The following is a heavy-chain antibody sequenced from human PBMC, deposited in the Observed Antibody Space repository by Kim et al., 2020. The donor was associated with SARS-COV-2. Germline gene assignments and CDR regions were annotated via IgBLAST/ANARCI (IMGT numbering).Heavy chain of an antibody. CDR1: GFTFRSYG. Sequence: GGSLRLSCAASGFTFRSYGMHWVRQAPGKGLEWVAVISYDGSNKYYADSVKGRFTISRDNSKNTLYLQMNSLRAEDTAVDYCAKDEAVAGTFDYWGQGTLVIGSS. J-gene: IGHJ4*02. CDR3: AKDEAVAGTFDY. V-gene: IGHV3-30*18. D-gene: IGHD6-19*01. CDR2: ISYDGSNK.